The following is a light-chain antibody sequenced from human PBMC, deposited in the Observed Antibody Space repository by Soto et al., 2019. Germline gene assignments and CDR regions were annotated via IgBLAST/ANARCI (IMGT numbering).Light chain of an antibody. CDR3: LQDYGDSWT. CDR1: RDVGSD. J-gene: IGKJ1*01. Sequence: QMTQSPSSLSASVGEKIIITCRASRDVGSDVSWYQQKPGQAPKLLIYAASNLYTGVPSRFSGSRSGTESTLTISSLKPEDFASYYCLQDYGDSWTFGQGTKVEIE. CDR2: AAS. V-gene: IGKV1-6*01.